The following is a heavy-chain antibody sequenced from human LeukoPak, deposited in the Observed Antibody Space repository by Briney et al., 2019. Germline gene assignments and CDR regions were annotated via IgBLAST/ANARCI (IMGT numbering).Heavy chain of an antibody. Sequence: SETLSLTCGVSGGSIRSTNWWSWVRQPPGQGLEWIGEISLTGETNYNPSLNGRVTMSLDGSGNQLSLTLTSVTAADTAIYYCSRESGAFCPFGYWGQGTLVIVPP. CDR2: ISLTGET. V-gene: IGHV4-4*02. CDR1: GGSIRSTNW. J-gene: IGHJ4*02. D-gene: IGHD1-26*01. CDR3: SRESGAFCPFGY.